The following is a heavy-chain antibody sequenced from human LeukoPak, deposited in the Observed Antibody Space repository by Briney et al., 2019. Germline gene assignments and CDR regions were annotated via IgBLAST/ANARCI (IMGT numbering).Heavy chain of an antibody. V-gene: IGHV3-30*04. CDR1: GFTFSSYA. J-gene: IGHJ4*02. D-gene: IGHD2-15*01. CDR3: ARSVVVVAASVDY. CDR2: ISYDGSNK. Sequence: GRSLRLSCAASGFTFSSYAMHWVRKAPGKGLEGVAVISYDGSNKYYADSVKGRFTISRDNSKNTLYLQMNSLRAEDTAVYYCARSVVVVAASVDYWGQGTLVTVSS.